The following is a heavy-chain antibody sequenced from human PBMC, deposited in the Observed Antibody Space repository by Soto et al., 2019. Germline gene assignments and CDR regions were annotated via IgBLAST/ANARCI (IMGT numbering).Heavy chain of an antibody. V-gene: IGHV3-21*01. CDR2: ISTSSSYI. Sequence: GGSLRLSCEGSGFTFNPYNMNWVRQAPGKGLEWVASISTSSSYIYYAASVEGRFTVSRDNAKNSLYLQLSDLRDEDTAVYYGARGLERATSKNWFGSWGQGTQVTVSS. D-gene: IGHD1-1*01. CDR3: ARGLERATSKNWFGS. CDR1: GFTFNPYN. J-gene: IGHJ5*01.